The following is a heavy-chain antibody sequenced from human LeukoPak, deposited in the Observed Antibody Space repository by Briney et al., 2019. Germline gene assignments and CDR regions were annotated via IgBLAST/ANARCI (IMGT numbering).Heavy chain of an antibody. CDR1: GGTFSSYA. Sequence: ASVKVSCKASGGTFSSYAISWVRQAPGQGLEWMGGIIPIFGTANYAQKFQGRVTITADESTSTAYMELSSLKSEDTAVYYCARANSGSYKEFDYWGQGTLVTVSS. V-gene: IGHV1-69*13. CDR2: IIPIFGTA. CDR3: ARANSGSYKEFDY. J-gene: IGHJ4*02. D-gene: IGHD1-26*01.